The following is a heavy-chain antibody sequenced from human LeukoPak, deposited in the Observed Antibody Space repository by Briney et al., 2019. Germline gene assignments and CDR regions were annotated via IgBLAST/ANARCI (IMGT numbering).Heavy chain of an antibody. V-gene: IGHV3-7*04. CDR3: ARDSSMARDY. CDR1: GFTFSTYW. D-gene: IGHD2/OR15-2a*01. J-gene: IGHJ4*02. CDR2: IKQDGSEK. Sequence: GSLRLSCAASGFTFSTYWMTWVRQAPGKGLEWVANIKQDGSEKYYVDSVRGRFTISRDNAKNSLYLQMNSLRAEDTAVYYCARDSSMARDYWGQGTLVIVSS.